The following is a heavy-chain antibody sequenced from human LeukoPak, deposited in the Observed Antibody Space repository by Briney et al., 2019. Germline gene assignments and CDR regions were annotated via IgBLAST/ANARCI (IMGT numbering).Heavy chain of an antibody. V-gene: IGHV3-9*01. Sequence: GGSLRLSCAASGFTFDDYAMHWVRQAPGKGLEWVSGISWNSGSIGYADSVKGRFTISRDNAKNSLYLQMNSLRAEDTAVYYCAREGSGSPSGGRYYYYMDVWGKGTTVTVSS. CDR2: ISWNSGSI. CDR3: AREGSGSPSGGRYYYYMDV. CDR1: GFTFDDYA. J-gene: IGHJ6*03. D-gene: IGHD3-10*01.